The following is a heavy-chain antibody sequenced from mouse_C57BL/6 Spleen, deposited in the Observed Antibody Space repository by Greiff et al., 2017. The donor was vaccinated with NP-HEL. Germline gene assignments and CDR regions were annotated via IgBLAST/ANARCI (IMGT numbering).Heavy chain of an antibody. D-gene: IGHD1-1*01. Sequence: VQLQQSGAELVKPGASVKISCKASGYAFSSYWMNWVKQRPGKGLEWIGQIYPGDGDTNYNGKFKGKATLTADKSSSTAYMQLSSLTSEDSAVYFCARVTTVVATNAMDYWGQGTSVTVSS. V-gene: IGHV1-80*01. J-gene: IGHJ4*01. CDR3: ARVTTVVATNAMDY. CDR1: GYAFSSYW. CDR2: IYPGDGDT.